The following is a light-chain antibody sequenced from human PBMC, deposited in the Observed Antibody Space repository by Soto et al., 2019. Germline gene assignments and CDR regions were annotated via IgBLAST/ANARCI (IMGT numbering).Light chain of an antibody. Sequence: EIVLTQSPATLSLSPGERATLSCMASQSVSSYLAWYQQKPGQAPRLLIYDASNRATGIPARFSGSGSGTDFTLTISSLEPEDFAFYYCQQRSNWPRTFGQGTKVEIK. J-gene: IGKJ1*01. CDR3: QQRSNWPRT. CDR2: DAS. V-gene: IGKV3-11*01. CDR1: QSVSSY.